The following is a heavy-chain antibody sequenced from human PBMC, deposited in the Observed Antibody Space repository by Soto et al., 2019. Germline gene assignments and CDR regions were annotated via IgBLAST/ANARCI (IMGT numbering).Heavy chain of an antibody. V-gene: IGHV1-18*04. D-gene: IGHD6-13*01. CDR1: GYTFTSYG. Sequence: GASVKVSCKASGYTFTSYGISWVRQAPGQGLAWMRWISAYNGNTNYAQKLQGRVTMTTDTSTSTAYMELRSLRSDDTAVYYCARDRPDYLIIAAAGTNYYYGMDVWGQGTTVTVSS. CDR2: ISAYNGNT. J-gene: IGHJ6*02. CDR3: ARDRPDYLIIAAAGTNYYYGMDV.